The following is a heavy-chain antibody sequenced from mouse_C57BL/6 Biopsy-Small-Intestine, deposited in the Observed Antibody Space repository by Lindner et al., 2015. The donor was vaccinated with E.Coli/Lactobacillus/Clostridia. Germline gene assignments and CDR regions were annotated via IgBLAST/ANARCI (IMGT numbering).Heavy chain of an antibody. J-gene: IGHJ2*01. CDR1: GYTFTGYW. CDR2: ILPGSTGT. Sequence: VQLQESGAEVMKPGASVKLSCKATGYTFTGYWIEWVKQRPGHGLEWIGEILPGSTGTNYNERFKGKATFTADTSSNTAYIQLSSLTTEDSAIYYCAREGDYDYDVVDYWGQGTTLTVSS. V-gene: IGHV1-9*01. D-gene: IGHD2-4*01. CDR3: AREGDYDYDVVDY.